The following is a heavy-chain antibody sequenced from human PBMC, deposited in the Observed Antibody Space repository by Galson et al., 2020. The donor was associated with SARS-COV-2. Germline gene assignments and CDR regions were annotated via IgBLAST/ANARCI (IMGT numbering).Heavy chain of an antibody. V-gene: IGHV4-59*13. D-gene: IGHD2-2*01. CDR3: ARGGTSGLAY. CDR1: SDSISSYY. CDR2: IYYSGST. J-gene: IGHJ4*02. Sequence: SETLSLTCTVSSDSISSYYWSWIRQPPGKGLEWIGYIYYSGSTNYNPSLKSRVTISVDTSKNQFSLKLSSVTPADTAVYYCARGGTSGLAYWGKGTLVTVSS.